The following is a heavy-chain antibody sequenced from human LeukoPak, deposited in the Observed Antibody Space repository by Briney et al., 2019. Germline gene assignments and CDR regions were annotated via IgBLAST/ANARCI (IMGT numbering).Heavy chain of an antibody. D-gene: IGHD3-9*01. CDR1: GFTFSGCA. J-gene: IGHJ4*02. CDR2: ISSIISTM. Sequence: HPGGSLRLSCAASGFTFSGCAMGWVRQAPGKGLEWVSYISSIISTMYYADSVKGRFTISRDNAKNSLYLQMNSLRAEDTAVYYCATTGDWYDYWGQGTLVTVSS. CDR3: ATTGDWYDY. V-gene: IGHV3-48*01.